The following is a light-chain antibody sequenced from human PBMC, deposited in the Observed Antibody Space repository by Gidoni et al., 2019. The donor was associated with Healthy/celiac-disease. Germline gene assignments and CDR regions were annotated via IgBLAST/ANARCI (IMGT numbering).Light chain of an antibody. J-gene: IGLJ3*02. CDR2: DVS. V-gene: IGLV2-14*03. CDR1: SSDVGGYHY. CDR3: SSYTSSSTPV. Sequence: QSALTQPASVSGSPGHPITIYCTGTSSDVGGYHYVSWYQQHPGKAPKLMIYDVSNRPSWVSNRLSGSKSGNTASLTISGLEGEDGADYYCSSYTSSSTPVFGGGTKLTGL.